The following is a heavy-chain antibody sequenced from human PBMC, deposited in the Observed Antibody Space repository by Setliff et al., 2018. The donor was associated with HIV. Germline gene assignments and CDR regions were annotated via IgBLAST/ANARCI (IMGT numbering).Heavy chain of an antibody. CDR1: AVPFSNYY. CDR2: VNHNGNI. CDR3: ARGRKKTLAVSGTRYFDF. Sequence: SETLSLTCGLNAVPFSNYYWNWIRQSPEKGLEWIVEVNHNGNINYNPSLQSRVTVSVDTSKPQFSLEMSSLTAADMGVYYCARGRKKTLAVSGTRYFDFWGQGTLVTVSS. V-gene: IGHV4-34*01. D-gene: IGHD6-19*01. J-gene: IGHJ4*02.